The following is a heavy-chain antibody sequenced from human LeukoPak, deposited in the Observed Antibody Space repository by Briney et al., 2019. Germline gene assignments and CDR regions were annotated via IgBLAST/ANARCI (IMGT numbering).Heavy chain of an antibody. J-gene: IGHJ4*02. D-gene: IGHD2-21*02. CDR2: IIPIFGTA. CDR1: GGTFSSYA. V-gene: IGHV1-69*13. CDR3: AIGLGGGGDWGY. Sequence: ASVKVSCTASGGTFSSYAISWVRQAPGQGLEWMGGIIPIFGTANYAQKFQGRVTITADESTSTAYMELSSLRSEDTAVYYCAIGLGGGGDWGYWGQGTLVTVSS.